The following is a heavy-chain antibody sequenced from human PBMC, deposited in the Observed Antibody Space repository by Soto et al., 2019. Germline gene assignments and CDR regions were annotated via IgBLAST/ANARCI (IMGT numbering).Heavy chain of an antibody. V-gene: IGHV3-23*01. CDR1: GFTFSSYA. Sequence: GSLRLSCAASGFTFSSYAMSWVRQAPGKGLEWVSAISGSGGSTYYADSVKGRFTISRDNSKNTLYLQMNSLRAEDTAVYYCAKSRQYYDSSGYFDYWGQGTLVTVSS. CDR2: ISGSGGST. D-gene: IGHD3-22*01. J-gene: IGHJ4*02. CDR3: AKSRQYYDSSGYFDY.